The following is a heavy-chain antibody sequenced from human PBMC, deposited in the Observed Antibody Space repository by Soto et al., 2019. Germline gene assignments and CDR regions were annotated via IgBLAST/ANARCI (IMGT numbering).Heavy chain of an antibody. CDR3: AGYCSSTSCYSRY. J-gene: IGHJ4*02. V-gene: IGHV3-30-3*01. D-gene: IGHD2-2*01. CDR2: ISYDGSNE. Sequence: GGSLRLSCEASGFTFSSYAMHWVRQAPGKGLEWVAVISYDGSNEYYADSVKGRFTISRDNSKNTLYLQMNSLRVEDTAVYYCAGYCSSTSCYSRYWGQGAMVTVSS. CDR1: GFTFSSYA.